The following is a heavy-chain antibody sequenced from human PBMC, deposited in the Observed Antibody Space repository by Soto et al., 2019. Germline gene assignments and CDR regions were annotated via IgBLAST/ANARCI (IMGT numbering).Heavy chain of an antibody. Sequence: PGGSLRLSCAASEFTFSNYAVSWVRQAPGKGLEWVANMSQVGSEKYYVDSVRGRFTISRDNAKNSLYLEMKSLRAEDTALYYCARSRGWLDDYWGQGTLVTV. J-gene: IGHJ4*02. CDR2: MSQVGSEK. CDR3: ARSRGWLDDY. CDR1: EFTFSNYA. V-gene: IGHV3-7*05. D-gene: IGHD3-22*01.